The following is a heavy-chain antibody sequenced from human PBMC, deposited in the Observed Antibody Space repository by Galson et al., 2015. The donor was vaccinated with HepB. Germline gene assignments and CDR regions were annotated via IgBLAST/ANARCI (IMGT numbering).Heavy chain of an antibody. Sequence: SVKVSCKASGYTFTSYAMHWVRQAPGQRLEWMGWINAGNGNTKYSQKFQGRVTITRDTSASTAYMELSSLRSEDAAVYYCASFIAAAYYYGMDVWGQGTTVTVSS. CDR2: INAGNGNT. CDR3: ASFIAAAYYYGMDV. D-gene: IGHD6-13*01. V-gene: IGHV1-3*01. J-gene: IGHJ6*02. CDR1: GYTFTSYA.